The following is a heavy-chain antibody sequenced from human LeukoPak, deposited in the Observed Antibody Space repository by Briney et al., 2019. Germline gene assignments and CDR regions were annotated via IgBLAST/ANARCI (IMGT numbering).Heavy chain of an antibody. Sequence: SETLSLTCTVSGGSITSDYWSWIRRPAGKGLEWIGRIFTSGSTTYNPSLKSRVTMSLDTSKNQFFLKLSSVTAADTAAYFCSRGGANDLWGQGTLATVSS. CDR3: SRGGANDL. CDR1: GGSITSDY. D-gene: IGHD4/OR15-4a*01. J-gene: IGHJ5*02. CDR2: IFTSGST. V-gene: IGHV4-4*07.